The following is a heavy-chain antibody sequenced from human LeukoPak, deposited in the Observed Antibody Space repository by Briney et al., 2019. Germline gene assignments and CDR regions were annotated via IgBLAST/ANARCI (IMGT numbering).Heavy chain of an antibody. D-gene: IGHD3-22*01. V-gene: IGHV3-30*03. CDR1: GFTFSSYG. Sequence: PGGSLRLYCSASGFTFSSYGMHWVRQAPGKGLEWVAGISYDGSNKYYADSVKGRFTISRDNSKNTLYLQMNRLRDEDTAVYYCARATYYYDSSGYRDFYFDDWGQGTLVTVSS. J-gene: IGHJ4*02. CDR3: ARATYYYDSSGYRDFYFDD. CDR2: ISYDGSNK.